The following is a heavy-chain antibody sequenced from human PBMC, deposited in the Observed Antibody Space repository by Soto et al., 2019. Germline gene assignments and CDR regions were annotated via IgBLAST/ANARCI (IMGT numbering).Heavy chain of an antibody. D-gene: IGHD3-16*01. J-gene: IGHJ4*02. CDR2: ISSSSSTI. CDR3: AREGMITFLVYGVDY. Sequence: GGSLRLSCAASGFTFSSYSMDWVRQATGKGLEWVSYISSSSSTIYYADSVKGRFTISRDNAKNSLYLQMNSLRAEDTAVYYCAREGMITFLVYGVDYWGQGTLVTVSS. V-gene: IGHV3-48*01. CDR1: GFTFSSYS.